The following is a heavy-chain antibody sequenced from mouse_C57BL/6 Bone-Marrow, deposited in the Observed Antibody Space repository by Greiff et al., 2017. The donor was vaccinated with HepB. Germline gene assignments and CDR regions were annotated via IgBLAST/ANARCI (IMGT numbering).Heavy chain of an antibody. CDR2: INPKNGGT. V-gene: IGHV1-26*01. CDR3: ARRSSMDY. J-gene: IGHJ4*01. CDR1: GYTFTDYY. Sequence: EVQLQQSGPELVKPGASVKISCKASGYTFTDYYMNWVKQSHGKSLEWIGNINPKNGGTSYNQKFKGKATLTVDKSSSTAYMELRSLTSEDSAVYYCARRSSMDYWGQGTSVTVSS.